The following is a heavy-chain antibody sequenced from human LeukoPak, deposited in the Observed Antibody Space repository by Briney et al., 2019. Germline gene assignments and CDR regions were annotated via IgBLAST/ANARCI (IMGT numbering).Heavy chain of an antibody. D-gene: IGHD3-16*01. V-gene: IGHV1-8*01. CDR3: ARAKRLGGNYYFDY. CDR2: MNPDSGNT. Sequence: ASVKVSCKASGSTFTSYDINWVRQATGQGLEWMGWMNPDSGNTGYAQKFQGRVTITRNTSISTAYMELSSLRSEDTAVYYCARAKRLGGNYYFDYWGQGTLVAVSS. J-gene: IGHJ4*02. CDR1: GSTFTSYD.